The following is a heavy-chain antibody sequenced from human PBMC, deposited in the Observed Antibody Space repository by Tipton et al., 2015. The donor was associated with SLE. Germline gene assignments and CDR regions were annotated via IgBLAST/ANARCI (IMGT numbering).Heavy chain of an antibody. J-gene: IGHJ4*02. D-gene: IGHD3-22*01. CDR2: INHTGST. Sequence: LRLSCAVYGGSFSGYYCSWIRQPPGKGLEWIGEINHTGSTNYNPSLKSRVTISVDTSKNQFSLKLSSVTAADTAVYYCAKQGPGSGYCDYWGQGTLVTVSS. CDR3: AKQGPGSGYCDY. CDR1: GGSFSGYY. V-gene: IGHV4-34*01.